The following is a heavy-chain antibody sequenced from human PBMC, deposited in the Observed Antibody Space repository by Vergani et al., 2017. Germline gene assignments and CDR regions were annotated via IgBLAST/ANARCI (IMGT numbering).Heavy chain of an antibody. CDR3: AAAAGTLDY. CDR1: GETFHNIA. V-gene: IGHV1-69*01. Sequence: QVQLEQSGAEVKRPGSSLNISCKASGETFHNIAIAWVRQAPGQGLEWMAGSTPISNTPTYSQKFQGRVTITADESTSTAYMELSSLRSEDTAVYYCAAAAGTLDYWGQGTLVTVSS. CDR2: STPISNTP. D-gene: IGHD6-13*01. J-gene: IGHJ4*02.